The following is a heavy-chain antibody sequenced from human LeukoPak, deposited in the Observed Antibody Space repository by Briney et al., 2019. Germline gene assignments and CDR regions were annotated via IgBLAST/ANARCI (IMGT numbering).Heavy chain of an antibody. Sequence: PSETLSLTCSVSGGSIFGASSYWAWIRQPPGKGLEWIGSIYNPVSTVYNPSLKGRVGISIDMSNNQFSLRLTSVTAADTAVYYCARNGSYTYPSSGSLFDSWGQGTLATVSS. CDR1: GGSIFGASSY. V-gene: IGHV4-39*01. CDR2: IYNPVST. J-gene: IGHJ4*02. CDR3: ARNGSYTYPSSGSLFDS. D-gene: IGHD3-22*01.